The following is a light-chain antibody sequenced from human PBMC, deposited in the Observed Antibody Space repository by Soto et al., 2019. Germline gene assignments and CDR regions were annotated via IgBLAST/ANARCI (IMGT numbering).Light chain of an antibody. CDR3: QQYESSPRT. J-gene: IGKJ1*01. CDR1: QSVSSSY. Sequence: EIVLTQSPGTLSLSPGERATLSCRASQSVSSSYLAWYQQKPGQAPRLLIYGASTRATGIPDRFSASGSGTDFTLTISRLEPEDFAVYYCQQYESSPRTFGQGTKVDI. V-gene: IGKV3-20*01. CDR2: GAS.